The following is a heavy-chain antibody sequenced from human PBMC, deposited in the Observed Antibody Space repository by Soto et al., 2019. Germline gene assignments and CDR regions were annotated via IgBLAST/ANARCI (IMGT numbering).Heavy chain of an antibody. J-gene: IGHJ2*01. Sequence: QVQLVQSGAEVKKPGSSVKVSCKASGGTFSSYAISWMRQAPGQGLEWMGGIIPIFGTANYAQKFQGRVTITADESTCTAFMELSSLRSEDTAVYYCARCIVVVITDDWYFDLWGRGTLVTVSS. D-gene: IGHD3-22*01. CDR2: IIPIFGTA. CDR1: GGTFSSYA. CDR3: ARCIVVVITDDWYFDL. V-gene: IGHV1-69*12.